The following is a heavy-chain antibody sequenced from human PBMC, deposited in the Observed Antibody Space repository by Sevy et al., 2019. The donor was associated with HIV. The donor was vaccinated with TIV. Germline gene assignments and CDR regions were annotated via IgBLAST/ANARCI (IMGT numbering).Heavy chain of an antibody. V-gene: IGHV4-59*01. CDR3: ARTTYPVRYYFDY. D-gene: IGHD1-26*01. Sequence: SETLSLTCTVSGGSISSYYWSWIRQPPGKGLEWIGYIYYSGSTNYNPSLKSRITISVDTSKNQFSLKLSSVTDADTAVYYCARTTYPVRYYFDYWGQGTLVTVSS. J-gene: IGHJ4*02. CDR1: GGSISSYY. CDR2: IYYSGST.